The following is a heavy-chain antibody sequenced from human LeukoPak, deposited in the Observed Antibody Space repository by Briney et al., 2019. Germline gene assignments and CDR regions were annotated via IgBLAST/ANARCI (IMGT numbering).Heavy chain of an antibody. V-gene: IGHV1-8*01. CDR1: GYTFTSYD. D-gene: IGHD2-2*01. CDR2: MNPNSGDT. CDR3: ARGQLLLPYYYYYYMDV. J-gene: IGHJ6*03. Sequence: GASVKVSCKASGYTFTSYDINWVRQATGQGLEWMGWMNPNSGDTGYAQNFQGRVTMTRNTSISTAYMELSSLRSEDTAVYYCARGQLLLPYYYYYYMDVWGKGTTVTVSS.